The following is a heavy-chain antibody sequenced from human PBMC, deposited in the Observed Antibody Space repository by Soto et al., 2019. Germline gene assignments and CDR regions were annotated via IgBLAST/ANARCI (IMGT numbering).Heavy chain of an antibody. J-gene: IGHJ4*02. D-gene: IGHD3-10*01. CDR1: GLTFSMYR. CDR2: MSDDGSRA. V-gene: IGHV3-74*01. CDR3: TRGPRPSSVVPGDS. Sequence: GESLKISCTASGLTFSMYRMHWVRQVPGKGPEWVSRMSDDGSRADYADSVKGLFTFSRDNAMHTLFLQMHVLRPHDTAVYYCTRGPRPSSVVPGDSWAQGTQVSASS.